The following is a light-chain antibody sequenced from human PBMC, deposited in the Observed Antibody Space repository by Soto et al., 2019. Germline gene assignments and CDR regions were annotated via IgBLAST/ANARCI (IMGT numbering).Light chain of an antibody. Sequence: DIQMTQSPSSLSASVGDSVTITCRASRGIRDALGWYQQKSGKVPKRLIYSASSLQNGVPSRFSGRGYGTEFTLTISSLQPEDFATYFCLQHSDYPFTFGQGTRLEI. CDR1: RGIRDA. V-gene: IGKV1-17*01. J-gene: IGKJ2*01. CDR2: SAS. CDR3: LQHSDYPFT.